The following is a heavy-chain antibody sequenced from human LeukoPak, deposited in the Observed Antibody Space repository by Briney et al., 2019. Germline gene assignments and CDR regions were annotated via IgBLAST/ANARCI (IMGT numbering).Heavy chain of an antibody. CDR1: GYSFTSYW. Sequence: GESLKISCKGSGYSFTSYWIGWVRQMPGKGLEWMGIIYPGDSDTRYSPSFQGQVAISADKSISTAYLQWSSLKASDTAMYYCARSNMDTAMVPGIDYWGQGTLVTVSS. V-gene: IGHV5-51*01. CDR2: IYPGDSDT. J-gene: IGHJ4*02. CDR3: ARSNMDTAMVPGIDY. D-gene: IGHD5-18*01.